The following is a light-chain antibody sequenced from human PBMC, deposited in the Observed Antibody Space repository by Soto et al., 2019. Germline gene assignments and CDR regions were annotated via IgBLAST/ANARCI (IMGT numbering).Light chain of an antibody. CDR1: QSVSSSQ. J-gene: IGKJ5*01. CDR2: AAS. Sequence: ETVLTQSPGTLSLSPGERATLSCRASQSVSSSQLAWYQQKPGQAPRLLLYAASSRAAGIPDRFSGSGSGTDFTLTITGLEPEDFAVYYCQQYGSSPPSITFGQGTRLDMK. CDR3: QQYGSSPPSIT. V-gene: IGKV3-20*01.